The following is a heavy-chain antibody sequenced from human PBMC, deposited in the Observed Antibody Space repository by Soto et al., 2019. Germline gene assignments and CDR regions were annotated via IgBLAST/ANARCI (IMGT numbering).Heavy chain of an antibody. Sequence: QVQLQQWGAGLLKPSETLSLTCAVYGGSFSGYYWSWIRQPPGKGLEWIGEINHSGSTNYNPSLKSRVTISVDTSKNQFSLRLSSGTAAVPAVYYCARVTGRYFYGMDVWGRGTTVTVSS. V-gene: IGHV4-34*01. CDR2: INHSGST. CDR1: GGSFSGYY. J-gene: IGHJ6*02. CDR3: ARVTGRYFYGMDV.